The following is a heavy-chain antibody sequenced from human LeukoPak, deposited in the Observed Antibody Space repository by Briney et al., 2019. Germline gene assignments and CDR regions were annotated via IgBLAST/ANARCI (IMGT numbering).Heavy chain of an antibody. CDR3: ARSQRPPLRWRTDFYCYYGMDV. D-gene: IGHD4-23*01. Sequence: GRSLRLSCAASGFTFDDYAMHWVRQAPGKGLEWVSGISWNSGSIGYAVSVKGRFTISRDNAKNSLYLQMNSLRAEDTALYYCARSQRPPLRWRTDFYCYYGMDVWGQGTTVTVSS. CDR2: ISWNSGSI. CDR1: GFTFDDYA. J-gene: IGHJ6*02. V-gene: IGHV3-9*01.